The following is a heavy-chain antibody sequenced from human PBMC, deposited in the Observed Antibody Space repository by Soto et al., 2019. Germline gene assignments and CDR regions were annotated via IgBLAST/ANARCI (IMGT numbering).Heavy chain of an antibody. J-gene: IGHJ3*02. Sequence: ASVKVSCKASGYTFTGYYMHWVRQAPGQGLEWMGWINPNSGGTNYAQKFRGWVTMTRDTSISTAYMELSRLRSDDTAVYYCARDVGEQLVHGDAFDIWGQGTMVTVSS. CDR2: INPNSGGT. D-gene: IGHD6-13*01. V-gene: IGHV1-2*04. CDR1: GYTFTGYY. CDR3: ARDVGEQLVHGDAFDI.